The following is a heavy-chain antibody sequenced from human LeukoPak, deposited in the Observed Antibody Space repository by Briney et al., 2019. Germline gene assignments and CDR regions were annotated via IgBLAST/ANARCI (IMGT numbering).Heavy chain of an antibody. CDR3: ARHRTRAVAIGRSFDY. D-gene: IGHD6-19*01. Sequence: PSETLSLTCAVYGGSFSGYYWSWIRQPPGKGLEWIGEINHSGSTNYNPSLKSRITISVDTSKNQFSLKLSSVTAADTAVYYCARHRTRAVAIGRSFDYWGQGTLVTVPS. CDR1: GGSFSGYY. J-gene: IGHJ4*02. CDR2: INHSGST. V-gene: IGHV4-34*01.